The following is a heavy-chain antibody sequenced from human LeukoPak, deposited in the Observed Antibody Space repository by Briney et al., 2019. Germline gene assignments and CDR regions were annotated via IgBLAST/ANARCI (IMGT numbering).Heavy chain of an antibody. J-gene: IGHJ4*02. D-gene: IGHD3-10*01. CDR3: ARNYYDSGSYPDY. CDR2: IRYDGSNK. Sequence: PGGSLRLSCAASGFTISGYGMHWVRQAPGKGLEWVAFIRYDGSNKYYTDSVKGRFTISRDTSNNTLSLQMNSLRAEDTAVYYCARNYYDSGSYPDYWDQGTLVTVSS. V-gene: IGHV3-30*02. CDR1: GFTISGYG.